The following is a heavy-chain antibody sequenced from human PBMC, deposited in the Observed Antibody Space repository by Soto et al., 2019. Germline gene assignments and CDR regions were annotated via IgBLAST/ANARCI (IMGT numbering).Heavy chain of an antibody. V-gene: IGHV1-69*06. CDR3: ARGPNWGYRFDS. D-gene: IGHD7-27*01. CDR1: GGTFSGHA. CDR2: LIPLFGTT. Sequence: QVQLVRSGAEVKKPGSSVKVSCEASGGTFSGHAISWVRQAPGQGPEWMGGLIPLFGTTQHAQRFQGRLTITADKSTTTAYMELTSLRFEDTAIYYCARGPNWGYRFDSWGQGTLVTVSS. J-gene: IGHJ4*02.